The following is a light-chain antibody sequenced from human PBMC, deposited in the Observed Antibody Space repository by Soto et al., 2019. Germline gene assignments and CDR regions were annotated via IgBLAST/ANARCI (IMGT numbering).Light chain of an antibody. CDR2: AAS. J-gene: IGKJ4*01. V-gene: IGKV1-27*01. CDR1: QGIAPY. CDR3: QKYNSAPLT. Sequence: DVQMTQSPSSLSASVRDRDTITCRASQGIAPYLAWFQQKPGKVPKLLIYAASTLQSGVPSRFSGSGSGTDFTLTISSLQPEDVATYYCQKYNSAPLTCGGGTKVDIK.